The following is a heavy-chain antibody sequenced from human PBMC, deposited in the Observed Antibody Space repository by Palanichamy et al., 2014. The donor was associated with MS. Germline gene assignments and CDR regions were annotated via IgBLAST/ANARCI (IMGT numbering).Heavy chain of an antibody. D-gene: IGHD2-21*01. CDR2: IYSGGST. CDR1: GFTVSNNY. Sequence: EVQLVETGGGLIQPGGSLRLSCAASGFTVSNNYMSWVRQAPGKGLEWVSLIYSGGSTYYADSVRGRFTISRDSTKNTLYLQMNSLRTEDTAVYYCARRCGTPNCHVGGDYWGRGTLVTVSS. J-gene: IGHJ4*02. CDR3: ARRCGTPNCHVGGDY. V-gene: IGHV3-53*02.